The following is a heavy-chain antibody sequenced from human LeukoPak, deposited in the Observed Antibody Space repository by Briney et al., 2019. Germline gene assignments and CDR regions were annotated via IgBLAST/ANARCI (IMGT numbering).Heavy chain of an antibody. CDR2: ISSTGGST. V-gene: IGHV3-64*01. CDR1: GFTFSNYA. CDR3: ARVSDGSYYYY. Sequence: GGSLRLSCAASGFTFSNYAMHWVRQRPGKGLEYVSGISSTGGSTHYANSVKGRFTISRDNSKNTLYFQMGSLRAEDMAMYYCARVSDGSYYYYWGQGTLVTVSS. J-gene: IGHJ4*02. D-gene: IGHD1-26*01.